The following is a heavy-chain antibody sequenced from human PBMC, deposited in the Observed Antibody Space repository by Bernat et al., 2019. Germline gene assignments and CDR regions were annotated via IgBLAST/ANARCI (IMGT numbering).Heavy chain of an antibody. CDR1: GFTFSNAW. Sequence: EVQLVESGGGLVKPGGSLRLSCAASGFTFSNAWMSWVRQAPGKGLEWVGRIKSKTEGGTTDYAAPVKGRFTISRDDSKNTLYLQMNSLKTEDTAVYYCTTESWGIDSWGRGTLVTVSS. CDR3: TTESWGIDS. CDR2: IKSKTEGGTT. D-gene: IGHD3-16*01. V-gene: IGHV3-15*01. J-gene: IGHJ4*02.